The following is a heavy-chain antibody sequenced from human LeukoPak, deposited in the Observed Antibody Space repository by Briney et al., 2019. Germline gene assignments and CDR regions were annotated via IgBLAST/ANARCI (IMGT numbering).Heavy chain of an antibody. V-gene: IGHV3-23*01. CDR2: ISGSGGST. Sequence: GGSLRLSCAASGFTFSSYAMSWVRQAPGKGLEWVPAISGSGGSTYYADSVKGRFTISRDNSKNTLYLQMNSLRAEDTAVYYCAKTEAAGSRFEDWGQGTLVTVSS. CDR3: AKTEAAGSRFED. CDR1: GFTFSSYA. J-gene: IGHJ4*02. D-gene: IGHD6-13*01.